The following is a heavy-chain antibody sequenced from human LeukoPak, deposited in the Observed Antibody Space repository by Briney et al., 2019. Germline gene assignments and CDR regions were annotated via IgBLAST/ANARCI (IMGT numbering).Heavy chain of an antibody. CDR2: IIPIFGTA. CDR3: ARTPDYDFWSGSKNWFDP. CDR1: GGTFSSYA. D-gene: IGHD3-3*01. V-gene: IGHV1-69*13. J-gene: IGHJ5*02. Sequence: SVKVSCKASGGTFSSYAISWVRQAPGQGLEWMGGIIPIFGTANYAQKFQGRVTITADESTSAAYMELSSLRSEDTAVYYCARTPDYDFWSGSKNWFDPWGQGTLVTVSS.